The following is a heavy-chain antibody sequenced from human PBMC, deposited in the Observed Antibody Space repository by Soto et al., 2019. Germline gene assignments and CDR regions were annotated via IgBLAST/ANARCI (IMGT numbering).Heavy chain of an antibody. CDR1: GFSLNTSGMC. CDR2: IDWDDDK. Sequence: ESGPTLVNPTQTLTLTCTFSGFSLNTSGMCVSWIRQPPGKALEWLALIDWDDDKYYSTSLKTRLTISKDTSKNQVVLTMTNMDPVDTATYYCARGIIVGATHNWFDPWGQGTLVTVSS. V-gene: IGHV2-70*01. D-gene: IGHD1-26*01. J-gene: IGHJ5*02. CDR3: ARGIIVGATHNWFDP.